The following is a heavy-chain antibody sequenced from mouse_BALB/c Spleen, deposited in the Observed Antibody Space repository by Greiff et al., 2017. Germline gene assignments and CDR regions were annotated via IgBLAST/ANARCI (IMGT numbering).Heavy chain of an antibody. V-gene: IGHV1-15*01. CDR3: ARDFDY. CDR1: GYTFTDYE. Sequence: QVQLQQSGAELVRPGASVTLSCKASGYTFTDYEMHWVKQTPVHGLEWIGAIDPETGGTAYNQKFKGKATLTVDKSSSTAYMHLSSLTSEDSAVYYCARDFDYWGQGTTRTVSS. J-gene: IGHJ2*01. CDR2: IDPETGGT.